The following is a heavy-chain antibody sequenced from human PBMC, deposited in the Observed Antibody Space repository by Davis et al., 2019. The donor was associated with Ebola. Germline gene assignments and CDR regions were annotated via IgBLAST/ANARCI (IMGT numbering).Heavy chain of an antibody. CDR2: IIPIFGTA. Sequence: SVKVSCKASGGTFSSYAISWVRQAPGQGLEWMGGIIPIFGTANYAQKFQGRVTITADKSTSTAYMELSSLRSEDTAVYYCARGGRRYSSGWYPIYFDYWGQGTLVTVSS. J-gene: IGHJ4*02. D-gene: IGHD6-19*01. CDR3: ARGGRRYSSGWYPIYFDY. CDR1: GGTFSSYA. V-gene: IGHV1-69*06.